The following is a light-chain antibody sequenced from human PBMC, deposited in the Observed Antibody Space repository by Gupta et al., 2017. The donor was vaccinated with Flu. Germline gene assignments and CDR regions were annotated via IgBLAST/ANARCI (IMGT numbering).Light chain of an antibody. CDR2: YDD. CDR3: AAWDDSLNVYV. V-gene: IGLV1-36*01. J-gene: IGLJ1*01. Sequence: QSMVTQPPSVSAAPRQRVPISCSGSSSNIGNNAVNWYQQLPGKAPKLVIYYDDMLPSGVSDRFSGSKSGTSASLAISGLQSADEADYYCAAWDDSLNVYVFGTGTKVTVL. CDR1: SSNIGNNA.